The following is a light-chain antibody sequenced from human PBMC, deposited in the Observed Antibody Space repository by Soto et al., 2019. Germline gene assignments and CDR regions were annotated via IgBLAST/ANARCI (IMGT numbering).Light chain of an antibody. CDR2: GAS. V-gene: IGKV3-20*01. CDR1: QSVSSTY. CDR3: QQYGSTPLT. Sequence: EIVLTQSPGTLSLSPGERATLSCRASQSVSSTYLAWYQQKPGQAPRLLIYGASSRATGIPDRFSGSGSGTHFTLTITRLGPEDVAVYYCQQYGSTPLTFGGGTKVEIK. J-gene: IGKJ4*01.